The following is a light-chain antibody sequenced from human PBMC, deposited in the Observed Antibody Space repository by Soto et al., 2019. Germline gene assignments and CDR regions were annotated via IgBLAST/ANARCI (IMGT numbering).Light chain of an antibody. CDR3: EYYGTSIT. Sequence: EIVMTQSPATLSVSPGDRATLSCRASQSVSSNLAWYQQRPGQAPRLLIHGASTRATVIPARFSGSGSGTDFTLTFSRLEPEDFAVYYCEYYGTSITFGGGTKVDIK. CDR2: GAS. J-gene: IGKJ4*01. V-gene: IGKV3-15*01. CDR1: QSVSSN.